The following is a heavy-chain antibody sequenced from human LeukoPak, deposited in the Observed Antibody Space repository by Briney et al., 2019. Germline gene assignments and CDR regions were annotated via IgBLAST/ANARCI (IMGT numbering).Heavy chain of an antibody. CDR1: GGSICSYY. CDR2: IYTSGST. D-gene: IGHD1-1*01. CDR3: ARGRWNDVTNWFDP. V-gene: IGHV4-4*07. J-gene: IGHJ5*02. Sequence: KTSETLSLTCTVSGGSICSYYWSWIRQPAGKGLGWIGRIYTSGSTNYNPSLKSRVTMSVDTSKNQFSLKLSSVTAADTAVYYCARGRWNDVTNWFDPWGQGTLVTVSS.